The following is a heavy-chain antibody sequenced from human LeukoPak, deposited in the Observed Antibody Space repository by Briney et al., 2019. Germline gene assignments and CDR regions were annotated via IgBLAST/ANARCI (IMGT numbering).Heavy chain of an antibody. Sequence: PGGSLRLSCAASGFTFSSYSMNWVRQAPGKGLEWVSSISISSSYIYYADSVKGRFTISRDNAKNSLYLQMNSLRAEDTAVYYCARDRVRTSLQDAFDIWGQGTMVTVSS. V-gene: IGHV3-21*01. CDR3: ARDRVRTSLQDAFDI. CDR2: ISISSSYI. D-gene: IGHD5-24*01. CDR1: GFTFSSYS. J-gene: IGHJ3*02.